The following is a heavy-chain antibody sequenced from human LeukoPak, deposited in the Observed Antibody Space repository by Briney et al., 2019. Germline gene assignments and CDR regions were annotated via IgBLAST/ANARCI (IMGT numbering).Heavy chain of an antibody. CDR3: AREWGPNYVQGWFDP. J-gene: IGHJ5*02. D-gene: IGHD3-10*02. Sequence: ASVKVSCKTSGYTFSDFYIHWVRQAPGQGLEWMGWINPKTGGITYSQKFKGRVTMTRDTSLNTAHMEVTGLTFGDTAVYYCAREWGPNYVQGWFDPWGQGTLVTVSS. CDR1: GYTFSDFY. CDR2: INPKTGGI. V-gene: IGHV1-2*02.